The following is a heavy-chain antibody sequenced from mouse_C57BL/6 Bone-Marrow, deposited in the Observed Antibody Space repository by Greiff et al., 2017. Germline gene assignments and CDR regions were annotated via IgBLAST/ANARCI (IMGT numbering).Heavy chain of an antibody. CDR2: INPNNGGT. CDR1: GYTFTDYT. D-gene: IGHD3-3*01. CDR3: GREGQGGGFDY. V-gene: IGHV1-18*01. J-gene: IGHJ2*01. Sequence: EVQLQQSGPELVKPGASVKIPCTASGYTFTDYTMAWVTQSHGKSLEWIGDINPNNGGTIYNQKFKGKATLTVNKSSSTADMEHRSLTSEDTAVYYGGREGQGGGFDYWGQGTTLTVSA.